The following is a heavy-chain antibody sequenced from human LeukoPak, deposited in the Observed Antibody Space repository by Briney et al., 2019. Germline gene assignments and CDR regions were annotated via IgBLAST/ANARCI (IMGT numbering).Heavy chain of an antibody. CDR3: AKEREYSHYDFWSGYLYYFDY. V-gene: IGHV3-23*01. D-gene: IGHD3-3*01. CDR1: GFTFSSYA. CDR2: ISGSGGST. Sequence: GGSLRLSCAASGFTFSSYAMSWVRQAPGKGLEWVSAISGSGGSTYYADSVKGRFTISRDNSKNTLYLQMNSLRAEDTAVYYCAKEREYSHYDFWSGYLYYFDYWGQGTLVTVSS. J-gene: IGHJ4*02.